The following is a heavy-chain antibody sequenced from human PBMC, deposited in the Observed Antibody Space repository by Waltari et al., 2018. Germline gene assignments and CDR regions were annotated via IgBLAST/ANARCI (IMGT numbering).Heavy chain of an antibody. Sequence: SYAISWVRQAPGQGLEWMGGIIPIFGTANYAQKFQGRVTITTDESTSTAYMELSSLRSEDTAVYYCARAGMVYAPSNWFDPWGQGTLVTVSS. CDR2: IIPIFGTA. D-gene: IGHD2-8*01. J-gene: IGHJ5*02. CDR3: ARAGMVYAPSNWFDP. CDR1: SYA. V-gene: IGHV1-69*05.